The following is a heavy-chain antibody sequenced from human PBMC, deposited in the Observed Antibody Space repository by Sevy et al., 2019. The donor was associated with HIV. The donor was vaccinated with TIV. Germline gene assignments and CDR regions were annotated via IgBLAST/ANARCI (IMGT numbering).Heavy chain of an antibody. J-gene: IGHJ4*02. V-gene: IGHV4-61*02. CDR1: GGSISSGSYY. D-gene: IGHD2-2*01. CDR2: IYTSGST. CDR3: ARESGDCSSTSCYEGVFDY. Sequence: SETLSLTCTVSGGSISSGSYYWSWIRQPAGKGLEWIGRIYTSGSTNYNPSLKSRVTISVDTSKNPFSLKLSSVTAADTAVYYCARESGDCSSTSCYEGVFDYWGQGTLVTVSS.